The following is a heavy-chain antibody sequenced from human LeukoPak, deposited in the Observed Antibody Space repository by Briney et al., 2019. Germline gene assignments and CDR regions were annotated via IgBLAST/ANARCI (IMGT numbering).Heavy chain of an antibody. J-gene: IGHJ4*02. CDR2: ISSSSSYI. CDR1: GFTFSSYS. Sequence: PGGSLRLSCAASGFTFSSYSMNWVRQAPGKGLEWVSSISSSSSYIYYADSVKGRFTISRDNAKNSLYLQMNSLRAEDTAVYYCARGRGRTDYFDYWGQGTLVTVSS. D-gene: IGHD2-15*01. CDR3: ARGRGRTDYFDY. V-gene: IGHV3-21*01.